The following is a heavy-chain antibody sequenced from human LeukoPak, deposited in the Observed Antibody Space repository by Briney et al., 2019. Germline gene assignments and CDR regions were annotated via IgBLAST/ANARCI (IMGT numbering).Heavy chain of an antibody. Sequence: GGSLRLSCAASGFTFSSYAMSWVRQAPGKGLEWVSAISGSGGSTHYADSVKGRFTISRDNSKNTLYLQMNSLRAEDAAVYFCAKNSGYSWQYFFDYWGQGTLVTVSS. CDR1: GFTFSSYA. V-gene: IGHV3-23*01. J-gene: IGHJ4*02. CDR3: AKNSGYSWQYFFDY. D-gene: IGHD6-25*01. CDR2: ISGSGGST.